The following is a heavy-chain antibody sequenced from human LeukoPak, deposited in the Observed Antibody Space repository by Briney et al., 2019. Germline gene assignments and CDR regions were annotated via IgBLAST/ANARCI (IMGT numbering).Heavy chain of an antibody. D-gene: IGHD2-2*01. V-gene: IGHV4-30-4*08. CDR2: IYYRGST. CDR1: GGSISTHF. Sequence: PSETISFTCTVFGGSISTHFRSWIRPPRRKGLEWIRFIYYRGSTYYNPSLKSRIAISVDTSKDQFSLKLSSVTAADTVVYYCARDADIEVVPGAIVEGAFDIWGRGTMVTVSS. CDR3: ARDADIEVVPGAIVEGAFDI. J-gene: IGHJ3*02.